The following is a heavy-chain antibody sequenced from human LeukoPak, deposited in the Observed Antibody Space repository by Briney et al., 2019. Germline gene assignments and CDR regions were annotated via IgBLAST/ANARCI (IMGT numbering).Heavy chain of an antibody. CDR3: ARVPSSGRFYNY. D-gene: IGHD1-26*01. Sequence: PGGSLRLSCAASGFTFSSYWMHWVRQAPGKGLVWVSRISSDGSGTSYADSVKGRFTISRDNAKNTLYLQMSSLRAEDTAVYYCARVPSSGRFYNYWGQGTLVTVSS. V-gene: IGHV3-74*01. CDR2: ISSDGSGT. CDR1: GFTFSSYW. J-gene: IGHJ4*02.